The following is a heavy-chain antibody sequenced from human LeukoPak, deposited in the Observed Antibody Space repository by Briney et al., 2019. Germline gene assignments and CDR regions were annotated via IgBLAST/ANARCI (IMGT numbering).Heavy chain of an antibody. J-gene: IGHJ4*02. D-gene: IGHD6-13*01. Sequence: GASVKVSCKASGFTFTSSAMQWVRQARGQRLEWIGWIVVGSGNTNYAQKFQERVTITRDMSTSTAYMELSSLRSEDTAAYYCAAGDYSRIYYFDYWGQGTLVTVSS. CDR1: GFTFTSSA. V-gene: IGHV1-58*02. CDR3: AAGDYSRIYYFDY. CDR2: IVVGSGNT.